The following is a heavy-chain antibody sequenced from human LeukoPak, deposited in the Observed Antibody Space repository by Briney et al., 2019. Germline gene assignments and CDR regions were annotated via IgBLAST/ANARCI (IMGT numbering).Heavy chain of an antibody. CDR2: INPSGGSP. J-gene: IGHJ6*03. CDR3: ARDSYYYGSGSLSQDYYYYYMDV. Sequence: ASVKVSCKASGYTFTSYHLHWVRQAPGQGLEWMGIINPSGGSPNYAQKFQGRVTITADKSTSTAYMELSSLRSEDTAVYYCARDSYYYGSGSLSQDYYYYYMDVWGKGTTVTVSS. CDR1: GYTFTSYH. D-gene: IGHD3-10*01. V-gene: IGHV1-46*01.